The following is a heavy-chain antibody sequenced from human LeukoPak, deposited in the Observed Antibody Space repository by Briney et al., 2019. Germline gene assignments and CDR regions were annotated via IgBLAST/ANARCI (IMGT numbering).Heavy chain of an antibody. CDR1: GGSFSGYY. CDR2: INHSGST. J-gene: IGHJ4*02. Sequence: SETLSLTCAVYGGSFSGYYWSWIRQPPGKGLEWIGEINHSGSTNYNPSLKSRVTISVDTSKNQFSLKLSSVTAADTAVYYCARSNHVLDYWGQGTLVTVSS. D-gene: IGHD2/OR15-2a*01. V-gene: IGHV4-34*01. CDR3: ARSNHVLDY.